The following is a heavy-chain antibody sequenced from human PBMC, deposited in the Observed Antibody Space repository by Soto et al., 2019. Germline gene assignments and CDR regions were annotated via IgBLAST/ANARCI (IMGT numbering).Heavy chain of an antibody. V-gene: IGHV1-69*13. CDR2: IIPIFDTV. J-gene: IGHJ3*02. Sequence: ASVKVSCKASGGTFSSYAISWVRQAPGQGLEWMGGIIPIFDTVNYAQKFQGRVTITADESTSTAYMELSSLRSEDTAVYYCARDQDSSGWYRSAFDIWGQGTMVTVSS. D-gene: IGHD6-19*01. CDR1: GGTFSSYA. CDR3: ARDQDSSGWYRSAFDI.